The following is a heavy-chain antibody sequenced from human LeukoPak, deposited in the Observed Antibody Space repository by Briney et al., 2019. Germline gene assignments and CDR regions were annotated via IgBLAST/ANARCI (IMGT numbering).Heavy chain of an antibody. CDR2: INPSGGST. CDR1: GYTFISYY. J-gene: IGHJ4*02. Sequence: GASVKVSCKASGYTFISYYMHWVRQAPGQGLEWMGIINPSGGSTGYAQKFQGRVTMTRDTSTSTVYMGLSSLKSEDTAVYYCARGHGVVDTIMAAWGQGTLVTVSS. D-gene: IGHD5-24*01. V-gene: IGHV1-46*01. CDR3: ARGHGVVDTIMAA.